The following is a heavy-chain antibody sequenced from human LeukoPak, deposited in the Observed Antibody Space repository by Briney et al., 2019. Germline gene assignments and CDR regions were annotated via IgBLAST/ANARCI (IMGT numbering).Heavy chain of an antibody. CDR3: ARDLRGRPTVGATGLYFDY. J-gene: IGHJ4*02. CDR2: ISSSGTTI. Sequence: AGGSLRLSCAASGFLFSSYEMNWVRQAPGRGLEWIAYISSSGTTIHYADSVKGRFTISRDDAKNSVYLQMDSLSDEDTAVYYCARDLRGRPTVGATGLYFDYWGQGTLVTV. CDR1: GFLFSSYE. V-gene: IGHV3-48*03. D-gene: IGHD1-26*01.